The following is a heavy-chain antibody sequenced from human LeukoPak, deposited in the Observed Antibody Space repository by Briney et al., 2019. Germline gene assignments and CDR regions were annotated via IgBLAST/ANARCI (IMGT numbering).Heavy chain of an antibody. V-gene: IGHV4-59*01. CDR2: IYYSGST. Sequence: SETLSLTCTVSGGSISSYYWSWIRQPPGKGLEWIGYIYYSGSTNYNPSLKSRVTISVDASKNQFSLKLSSVTAADTAVHYCARVKMATIRSWFDPWGQGTLVTVSS. D-gene: IGHD5-24*01. J-gene: IGHJ5*02. CDR1: GGSISSYY. CDR3: ARVKMATIRSWFDP.